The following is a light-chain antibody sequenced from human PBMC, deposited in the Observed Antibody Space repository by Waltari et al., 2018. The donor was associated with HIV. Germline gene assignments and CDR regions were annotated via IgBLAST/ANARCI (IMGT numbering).Light chain of an antibody. CDR2: TTN. Sequence: QSVLTQSPSASGTPGQRVTISCTGSSSNIGSKSVNWYQQLRGTAPKCLIYTTNQRPSGVPDRCSGSKSVTSASLAISDLQSEDEGDYYCAAWDDSLNGPVFGGGTKLTVL. J-gene: IGLJ2*01. V-gene: IGLV1-44*01. CDR3: AAWDDSLNGPV. CDR1: SSNIGSKS.